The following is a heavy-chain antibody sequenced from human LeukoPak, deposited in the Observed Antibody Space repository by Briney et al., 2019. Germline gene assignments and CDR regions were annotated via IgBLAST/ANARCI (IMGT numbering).Heavy chain of an antibody. CDR3: ASTGSGYGERHFDY. CDR1: GFTFRSYA. CDR2: IGGSPGDT. V-gene: IGHV3-23*01. J-gene: IGHJ4*02. D-gene: IGHD3-22*01. Sequence: GGSLRLSCVVSGFTFRSYAMSWVRQGPGKGLEWVSAIGGSPGDTYYADSVKGRFTISRDNYKNTVYLQMNNLRVEDTAVYYCASTGSGYGERHFDYWGQGTLVTVSS.